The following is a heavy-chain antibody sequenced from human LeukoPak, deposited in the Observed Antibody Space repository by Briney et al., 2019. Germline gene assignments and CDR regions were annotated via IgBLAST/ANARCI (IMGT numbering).Heavy chain of an antibody. D-gene: IGHD4-17*01. J-gene: IGHJ6*03. Sequence: SETLSLTCAVYGGSFSGYYWSWIRQPPGKGLEWIGEINHSGSTNYNPSLKSRVTISVDTSKNQFSLKLSSVTAADTAVYHCAGLFDYGDSHYYYYYMDVWGKGTTVTVSS. V-gene: IGHV4-34*01. CDR1: GGSFSGYY. CDR3: AGLFDYGDSHYYYYYMDV. CDR2: INHSGST.